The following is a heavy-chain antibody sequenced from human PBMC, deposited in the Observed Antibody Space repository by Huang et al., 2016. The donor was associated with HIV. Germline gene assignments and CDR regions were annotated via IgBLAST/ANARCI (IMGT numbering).Heavy chain of an antibody. CDR2: VYDSGTT. CDR1: GDSVSSHY. V-gene: IGHV4-59*02. CDR3: VRDQGRLAVGGIDNWFDP. J-gene: IGHJ5*02. D-gene: IGHD6-19*01. Sequence: QVRLQESGPGLVKPSETLSLSCTVSGDSVSSHYWGWIRHPPGKGLEWIGPVYDSGTTKSTPRLKSRITISVDTSKNGFSLNITSVSAADTAMYFCVRDQGRLAVGGIDNWFDPWGQGALVTVSS.